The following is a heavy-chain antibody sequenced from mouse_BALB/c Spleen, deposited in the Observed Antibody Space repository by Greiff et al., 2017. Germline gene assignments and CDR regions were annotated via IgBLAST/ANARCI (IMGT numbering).Heavy chain of an antibody. J-gene: IGHJ1*01. V-gene: IGHV5-4*02. Sequence: EVHLVESGGGLVKPGGSLKLSCAASGFTFSDYYMYWVRQTPEKRLEWVATISDGGSYTYYPDSVKGRFTITRDNAKNNLYLQMSSLKSEDTAMYYWARDRYYGSRDWYFDVWGAGTTVTVSS. CDR3: ARDRYYGSRDWYFDV. D-gene: IGHD1-1*01. CDR2: ISDGGSYT. CDR1: GFTFSDYY.